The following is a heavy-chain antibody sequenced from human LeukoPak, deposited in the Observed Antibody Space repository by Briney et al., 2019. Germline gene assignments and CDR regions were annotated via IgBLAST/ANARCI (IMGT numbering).Heavy chain of an antibody. V-gene: IGHV3-9*01. D-gene: IGHD3-22*01. CDR1: GFTFDDYA. CDR2: ISWNSGSI. CDR3: AKDLLYYYDSSGYGDY. J-gene: IGHJ4*02. Sequence: GGSLRLSCAASGFTFDDYAMHWVRQAPGKGLEWVSGISWNSGSIGYADSVKGRFTISRDNSKNTLYLQMNSLRAEDTAVYYCAKDLLYYYDSSGYGDYWGQGTLVTVSS.